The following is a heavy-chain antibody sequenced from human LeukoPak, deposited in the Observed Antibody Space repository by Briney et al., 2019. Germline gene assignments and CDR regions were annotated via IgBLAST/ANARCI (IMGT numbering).Heavy chain of an antibody. Sequence: PSETLSLTCTVSAGSINSGGYFWTWVRQHPGEGLEWIGYIWNSGNSYYTPSLSSRVIISADSSKSTFSLKLSSVTAADTAVYYCARYHCGSTYCPGVDFYGQGTLVTVSS. D-gene: IGHD2-2*01. V-gene: IGHV4-31*03. CDR1: AGSINSGGYF. CDR2: IWNSGNS. J-gene: IGHJ4*02. CDR3: ARYHCGSTYCPGVDF.